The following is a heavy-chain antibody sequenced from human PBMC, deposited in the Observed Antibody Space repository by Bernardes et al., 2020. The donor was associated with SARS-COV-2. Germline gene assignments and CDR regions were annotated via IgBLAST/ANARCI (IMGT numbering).Heavy chain of an antibody. D-gene: IGHD3-22*01. V-gene: IGHV3-9*01. CDR3: AKDKGSGYYYGDDDAFDI. Sequence: GGSLRLSCAASGFTFDDYAIHWVRQAPGKGLEWVSGISWNSGSIGYADSVKGRFTISRDNAKNSLYLQMNSLRAEDTALYYCAKDKGSGYYYGDDDAFDIWGQGTMVTVSS. J-gene: IGHJ3*02. CDR1: GFTFDDYA. CDR2: ISWNSGSI.